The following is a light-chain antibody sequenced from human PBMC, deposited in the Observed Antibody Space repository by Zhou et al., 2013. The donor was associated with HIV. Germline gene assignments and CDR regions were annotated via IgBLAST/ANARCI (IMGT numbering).Light chain of an antibody. CDR1: QSVGTN. J-gene: IGKJ2*01. CDR2: DAS. CDR3: QQYDTWPS. Sequence: EILMTQSPATLSVSPGERATLSCSASQSVGTNLAWYQQKPGQAPRLLIYDASNRATGIPARFSGSGSGREFTLTISSLQSEDVASYYCQQYDTWPSFGQGTKLQI. V-gene: IGKV3D-15*01.